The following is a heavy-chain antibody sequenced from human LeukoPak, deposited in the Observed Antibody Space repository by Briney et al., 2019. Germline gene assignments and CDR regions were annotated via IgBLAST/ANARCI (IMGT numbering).Heavy chain of an antibody. CDR2: IYYSGST. J-gene: IGHJ4*02. CDR1: GGSISSSSYY. D-gene: IGHD6-13*01. CDR3: ATHTRIAAAGTNLFDY. Sequence: SETLSLTCTVSGGSISSSSYYWGWIRQPPGKGLEWIGSIYYSGSTYYNPSLKSRVTISVDTSKNQFSLKLSSVTAADTAVYYCATHTRIAAAGTNLFDYWGQGTLVTVSS. V-gene: IGHV4-39*01.